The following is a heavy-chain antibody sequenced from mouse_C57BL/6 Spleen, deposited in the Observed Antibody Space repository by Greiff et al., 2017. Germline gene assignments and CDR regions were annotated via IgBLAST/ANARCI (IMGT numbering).Heavy chain of an antibody. CDR2: IHPNSGST. D-gene: IGHD2-1*01. CDR3: ARVENYGNYCAMDY. J-gene: IGHJ4*01. Sequence: QVQLQQPGAELVKPGASVKLSCKASGYTFTSYWMHWVKQRPGQGLEWIGMIHPNSGSTNYNEKFKSKATLTVDKSSSTAYMQRSSLTSEDSAVYYWARVENYGNYCAMDYWGQGTSVTVSA. CDR1: GYTFTSYW. V-gene: IGHV1-64*01.